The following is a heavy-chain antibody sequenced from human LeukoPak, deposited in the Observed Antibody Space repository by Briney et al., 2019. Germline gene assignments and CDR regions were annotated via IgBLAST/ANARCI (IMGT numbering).Heavy chain of an antibody. CDR3: ARVDLSYDILTGYATHDAFDI. J-gene: IGHJ3*02. D-gene: IGHD3-9*01. CDR2: IYYSGST. V-gene: IGHV4-39*01. CDR1: GGSISSSSYY. Sequence: SETLSLTCTVSGGSISSSSYYWGWIRQPPGKGLEWIGSIYYSGSTYYDPSLKSRVTISVDTSKNQFSLKLSSVTAADTAVYYCARVDLSYDILTGYATHDAFDIWGQGTMVTVSS.